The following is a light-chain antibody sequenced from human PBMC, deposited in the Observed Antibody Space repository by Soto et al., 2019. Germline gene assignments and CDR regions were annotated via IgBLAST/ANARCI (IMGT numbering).Light chain of an antibody. Sequence: QSALTQPASVSGSPGQSITISCTGTSTDVGGYNYVSWYQQHPGKAPKLMIYEVSNRPSGVSNRFSGSKSGNTASLTISGLQAEDEADYYCSSYTSGGRVFGTGTKLTVL. CDR2: EVS. J-gene: IGLJ1*01. CDR3: SSYTSGGRV. V-gene: IGLV2-14*01. CDR1: STDVGGYNY.